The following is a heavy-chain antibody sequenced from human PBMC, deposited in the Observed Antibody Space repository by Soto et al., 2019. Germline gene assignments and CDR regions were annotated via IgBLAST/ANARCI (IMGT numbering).Heavy chain of an antibody. CDR2: ISGSGGST. V-gene: IGHV3-23*01. D-gene: IGHD6-19*01. CDR1: GFTFSSYA. Sequence: PGGSLRLSCAASGFTFSSYAISWVHQAPGKGLEWVSAISGSGGSTYYADSVKGRFTISRDNSKNTLYLQMNSLRAEDTAVYYCAKDRGSAGRYSSGWYGDYWGQGTLVTVSS. CDR3: AKDRGSAGRYSSGWYGDY. J-gene: IGHJ4*02.